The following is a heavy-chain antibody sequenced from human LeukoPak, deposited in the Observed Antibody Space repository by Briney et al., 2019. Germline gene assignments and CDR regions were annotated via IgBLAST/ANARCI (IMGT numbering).Heavy chain of an antibody. CDR2: IYYSGST. Sequence: PSETLSLTCTVSGVSISTSGWTWLRQPPGKGLEWIGDIYYSGSTSYNPSLKSRITISRDTSTKQVSLKVTSVTAADTGAYYCARLGRVAAAGPYYDYYSLDVWGQGTTVTVSS. D-gene: IGHD6-25*01. CDR1: GVSISTSG. J-gene: IGHJ6*02. V-gene: IGHV4-59*08. CDR3: ARLGRVAAAGPYYDYYSLDV.